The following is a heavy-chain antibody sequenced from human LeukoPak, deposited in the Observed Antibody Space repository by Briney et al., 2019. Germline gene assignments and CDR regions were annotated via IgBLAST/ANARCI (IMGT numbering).Heavy chain of an antibody. J-gene: IGHJ6*02. CDR2: INLNSGVT. D-gene: IGHD6-13*01. CDR1: GYTFTAYH. CDR3: ARDETAATGIAMDV. Sequence: ASVTVSCKASGYTFTAYHFHWVRLPPGQGLECMVCINLNSGVTRYAQKFQDRVTMTRDTSITTAYMELSRLRSDDTAVYYCARDETAATGIAMDVWGQGTTVTVSS. V-gene: IGHV1-2*02.